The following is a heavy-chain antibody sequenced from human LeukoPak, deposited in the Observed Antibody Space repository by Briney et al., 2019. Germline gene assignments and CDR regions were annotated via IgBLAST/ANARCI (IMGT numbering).Heavy chain of an antibody. CDR1: GFTFSDYY. CDR3: ARVGDRDSSGWYEV. Sequence: GGSLRLSCAASGFTFSDYYMSWIRQAPGKGLEWVSYISSSGSTIYYADSVTGRFTISRDNAKNSLYLQMNSLRAEDTAVYYCARVGDRDSSGWYEVWGQGTLVTVSS. D-gene: IGHD6-19*01. J-gene: IGHJ4*02. CDR2: ISSSGSTI. V-gene: IGHV3-11*04.